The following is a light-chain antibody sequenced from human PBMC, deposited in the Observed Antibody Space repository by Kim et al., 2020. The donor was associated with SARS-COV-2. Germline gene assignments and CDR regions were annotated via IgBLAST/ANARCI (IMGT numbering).Light chain of an antibody. Sequence: AVVQTCSSRCHGDSLRSYYARWYQQKTGQEPVLVIYGKNNQPSASPARFSASSTGKNASSTTTGAQAEDDDADYCNTWDSSGNNYVFGTGTKVTVL. CDR1: SLRSYY. CDR2: GKN. J-gene: IGLJ1*01. V-gene: IGLV3-19*01. CDR3: NTWDSSGNNYV.